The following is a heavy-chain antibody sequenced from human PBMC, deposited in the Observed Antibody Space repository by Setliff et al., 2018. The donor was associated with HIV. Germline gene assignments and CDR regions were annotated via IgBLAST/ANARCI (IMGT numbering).Heavy chain of an antibody. Sequence: TSETLSLTCAVYGGSFSGYYWSWIRQPPGKGLEWIGEINHSGSTNYNPSLKSRVTISVDTSKNQFSLKLSSVTAADTAVYYCARLSRRGLDYWGQGTLVTV. J-gene: IGHJ4*02. V-gene: IGHV4-34*01. CDR2: INHSGST. CDR1: GGSFSGYY. D-gene: IGHD3-10*01. CDR3: ARLSRRGLDY.